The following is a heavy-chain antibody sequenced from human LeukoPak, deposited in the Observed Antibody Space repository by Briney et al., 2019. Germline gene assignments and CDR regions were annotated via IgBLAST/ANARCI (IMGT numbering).Heavy chain of an antibody. D-gene: IGHD1-26*01. Sequence: PSETLSLTCTVSGDSISSYYWNWIRQPPGKGLEWVGCINYSGSTTYNPSLKSRVTISVVTSKNQFSLKLTSVTAADTAVYYCARFFRGSSDAFDIWGQGTMVTISS. V-gene: IGHV4-59*08. CDR2: INYSGST. CDR3: ARFFRGSSDAFDI. J-gene: IGHJ3*02. CDR1: GDSISSYY.